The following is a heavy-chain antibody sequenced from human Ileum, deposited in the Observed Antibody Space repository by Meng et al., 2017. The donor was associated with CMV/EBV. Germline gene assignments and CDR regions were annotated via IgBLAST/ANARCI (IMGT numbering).Heavy chain of an antibody. V-gene: IGHV1-3*04. J-gene: IGHJ4*02. CDR1: GYTFTDWP. Sequence: SGYTFTDWPIHWVRQATGQRLEWMGWINTGDGDTKYSQKFKGRVTIVRDTSATTAYMELRSQRSEDTGVYYCAKVGYCDSASCSLDYWGQGTLVTVSS. CDR2: INTGDGDT. CDR3: AKVGYCDSASCSLDY. D-gene: IGHD2-2*01.